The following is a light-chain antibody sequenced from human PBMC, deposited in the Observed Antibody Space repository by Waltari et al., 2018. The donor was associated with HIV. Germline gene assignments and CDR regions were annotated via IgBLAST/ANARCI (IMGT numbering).Light chain of an antibody. CDR1: PSDLGRYHY. CDR2: DVN. CDR3: ASYTVNSTGV. Sequence: QSALSQPASVSASPGQSVAISCSGSPSDLGRYHYLPWYHHHPDRAPTLILFDVNNRPSGISDRFSGSKSGTTASLTISTVRTDDEADYYCASYTVNSTGVFGTGTKLSVL. V-gene: IGLV2-14*03. J-gene: IGLJ1*01.